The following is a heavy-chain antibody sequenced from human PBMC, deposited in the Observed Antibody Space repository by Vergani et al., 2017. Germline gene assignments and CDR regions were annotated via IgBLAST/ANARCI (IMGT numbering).Heavy chain of an antibody. V-gene: IGHV3-20*01. Sequence: EVQLLESGGGLVQPGGSLRLSCAASGFTFDDYGMSWVRQAPGKGLEWVSGINWNGGSTGYADSVKGRFTISRDNAKNSLYLQMNSLRAEDTALYHCARGGVGADYYYYGMDVWGQGTTVTVSS. CDR3: ARGGVGADYYYYGMDV. CDR2: INWNGGST. J-gene: IGHJ6*02. CDR1: GFTFDDYG. D-gene: IGHD1-26*01.